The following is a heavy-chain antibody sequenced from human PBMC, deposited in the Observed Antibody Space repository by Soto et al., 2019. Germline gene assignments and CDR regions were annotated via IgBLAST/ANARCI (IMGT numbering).Heavy chain of an antibody. CDR1: GFTFSSYA. J-gene: IGHJ4*02. D-gene: IGHD3-9*01. Sequence: EVQLLESGGGLVQPGGSLRLSCAASGFTFSSYAMSWVRQAPGKGLEWVSAISGSGGSTYYADSVKGRFTISRDNSKNTLYLQMNSLRVEDTAVYYCAKDRVLRYFDWLLHDPLDFDYWGQGTLVTVSS. V-gene: IGHV3-23*01. CDR3: AKDRVLRYFDWLLHDPLDFDY. CDR2: ISGSGGST.